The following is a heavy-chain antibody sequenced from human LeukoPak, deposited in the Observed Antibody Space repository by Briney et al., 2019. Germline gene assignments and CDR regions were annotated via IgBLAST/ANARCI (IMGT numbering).Heavy chain of an antibody. V-gene: IGHV3-23*01. Sequence: GGSLRLSCAASGFTLRSYAMSWVRQAPGKGLEWVSAISGAGDSTYYADSVKGRFTISRDNSKNTLYLQMNSLRAEDTAVYYCAKETYIVIVPAALFDYWGQGTLVTVPS. CDR3: AKETYIVIVPAALFDY. D-gene: IGHD2-2*01. CDR1: GFTLRSYA. CDR2: ISGAGDST. J-gene: IGHJ4*02.